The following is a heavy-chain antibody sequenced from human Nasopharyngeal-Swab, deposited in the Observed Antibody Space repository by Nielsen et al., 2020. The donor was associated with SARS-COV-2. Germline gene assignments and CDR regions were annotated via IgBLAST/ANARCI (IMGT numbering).Heavy chain of an antibody. V-gene: IGHV4-61*02. D-gene: IGHD4-17*01. J-gene: IGHJ4*02. Sequence: SETLSLTCTVSGGSISSGSYYWSLIRQPAGKGLEWIGRIYTSGSTNYNPSLKSRVTISVDTSKNQFSLKLSSVTAADTAVYYCARTTLYGDYDKLDFDYWGQGTLVTVSS. CDR2: IYTSGST. CDR1: GGSISSGSYY. CDR3: ARTTLYGDYDKLDFDY.